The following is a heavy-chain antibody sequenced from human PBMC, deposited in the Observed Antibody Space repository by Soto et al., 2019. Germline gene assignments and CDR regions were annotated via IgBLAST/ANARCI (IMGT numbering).Heavy chain of an antibody. Sequence: QITLKESGPTLVKPTQTLTLTCTFSGFSLSTSGVGVGWIRQPPGKALEWLALIYWDDDKRYSPSLKSRLTITNDTSKNQVVLTMTNMDPVDTATYYCGPRRIEGPLGYWGQGTLVTVSS. CDR1: GFSLSTSGVG. J-gene: IGHJ4*02. D-gene: IGHD2-15*01. CDR3: GPRRIEGPLGY. V-gene: IGHV2-5*02. CDR2: IYWDDDK.